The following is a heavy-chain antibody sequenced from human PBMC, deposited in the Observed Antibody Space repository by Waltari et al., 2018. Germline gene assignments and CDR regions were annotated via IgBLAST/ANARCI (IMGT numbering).Heavy chain of an antibody. CDR1: SGSISTTKPY. J-gene: IGHJ6*02. CDR2: MIYNRGP. V-gene: IGHV4-39*01. D-gene: IGHD2-15*01. Sequence: QLQLQESGPGLVKPSETLSLTCTVSSGSISTTKPYWMWTRQPPGRGLEWVGLMIYNRGPYYNRSLRSRITVSIDTSKNQFSLKLTSVTATDTAVYYCGSGSCSDTDWHERSGVDVWGQGTTVTVSS. CDR3: GSGSCSDTDWHERSGVDV.